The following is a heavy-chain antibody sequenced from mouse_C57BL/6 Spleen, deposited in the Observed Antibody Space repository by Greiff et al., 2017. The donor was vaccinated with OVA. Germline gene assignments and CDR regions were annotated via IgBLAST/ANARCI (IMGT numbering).Heavy chain of an antibody. CDR3: ARNWYFDY. CDR1: GFTFTDYY. J-gene: IGHJ2*01. Sequence: EVQLQQSGGGLVQPGGSLSLSCAASGFTFTDYYMSWVRQPPGKALEWLGFIRNKANGYTTEYSASVKGRFTISRDNSQSILYLQMNALRAEDSATYYCARNWYFDYWGQGTTLTVSS. CDR2: IRNKANGYTT. D-gene: IGHD4-1*01. V-gene: IGHV7-3*01.